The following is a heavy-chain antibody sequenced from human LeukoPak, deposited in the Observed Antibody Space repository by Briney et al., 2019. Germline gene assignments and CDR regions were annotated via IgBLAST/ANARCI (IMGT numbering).Heavy chain of an antibody. V-gene: IGHV5-51*01. CDR1: GYSFTSYW. J-gene: IGHJ4*02. Sequence: GESLKIACKGSGYSFTSYWIGWVRQMPGKGLEWMGIIYPGDSDTRYSPSFQGQVTISADKSISTAYLQWSSLKASDTARYYCARRGYSSGWYESFDYWGQGALVTVSS. CDR3: ARRGYSSGWYESFDY. D-gene: IGHD6-19*01. CDR2: IYPGDSDT.